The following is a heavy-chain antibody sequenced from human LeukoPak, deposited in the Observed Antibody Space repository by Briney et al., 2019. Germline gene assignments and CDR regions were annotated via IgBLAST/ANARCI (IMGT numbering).Heavy chain of an antibody. Sequence: GGSLRLSCAASGFIFSHYAMSWVRQAPGKGLEWVSAISGSGGSTYYADSVKGRFTISRDNSKNTLYLQMNSLRAEDTAVYYCAKDWDTAMVFDYWGQGTLVTVSS. CDR3: AKDWDTAMVFDY. CDR2: ISGSGGST. D-gene: IGHD5-18*01. CDR1: GFIFSHYA. V-gene: IGHV3-23*01. J-gene: IGHJ4*02.